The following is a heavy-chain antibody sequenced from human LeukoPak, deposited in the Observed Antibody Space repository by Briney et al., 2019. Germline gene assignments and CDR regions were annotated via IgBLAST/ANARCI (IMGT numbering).Heavy chain of an antibody. CDR2: SAHDEVGK. J-gene: IGHJ4*02. D-gene: IGHD4/OR15-4a*01. V-gene: IGHV3-30*18. Sequence: GGSLRLSCAASGFTFSSYSMNWVRQAPGKGLEWVAVSAHDEVGKQFADSVKGRFTLSRDNSRDSVHLQMNRLRDEDAAVYYCAKDRGYGEHEPFESWGQGSLVTVSS. CDR1: GFTFSSYS. CDR3: AKDRGYGEHEPFES.